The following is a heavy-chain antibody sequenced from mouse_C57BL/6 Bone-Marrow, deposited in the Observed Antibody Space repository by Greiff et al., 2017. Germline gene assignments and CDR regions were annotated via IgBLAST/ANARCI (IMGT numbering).Heavy chain of an antibody. CDR3: GRVRVYSNYGLAY. D-gene: IGHD2-5*01. Sequence: VQLQEPGGGLVRPGWSLKLSCAASGFTFSSYAMSWVRQTPKKRLEWVATISDAGSYTYYPDNVKGRFTISRDNATNTLYLQLSHLQSEDTSMYYCGRVRVYSNYGLAYWGQGTLVTVSA. CDR2: ISDAGSYT. V-gene: IGHV5-4*01. J-gene: IGHJ3*01. CDR1: GFTFSSYA.